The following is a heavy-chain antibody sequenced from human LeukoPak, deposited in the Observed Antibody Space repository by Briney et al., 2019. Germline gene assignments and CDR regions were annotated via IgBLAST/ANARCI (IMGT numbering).Heavy chain of an antibody. CDR2: IIPIFGTA. CDR1: GGTFSSYA. V-gene: IGHV1-69*13. D-gene: IGHD2-15*01. CDR3: ASFTVYCSGGSCYPQDYYYYGMDV. J-gene: IGHJ6*04. Sequence: SVKVSCKASGGTFSSYAISWVRQAPGQGLEWMGGIIPIFGTANYAQKFQGRVTITADESTSTAYMELSSLRSEDTAVYYCASFTVYCSGGSCYPQDYYYYGMDVWGKGTTVTVSP.